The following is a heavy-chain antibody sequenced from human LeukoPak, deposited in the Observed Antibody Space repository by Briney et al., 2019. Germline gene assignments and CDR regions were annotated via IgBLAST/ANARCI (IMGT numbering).Heavy chain of an antibody. J-gene: IGHJ3*02. D-gene: IGHD3-10*01. V-gene: IGHV4-31*03. CDR1: GGSISSGGYY. CDR3: ARDRPVWFGELPGDAFDI. Sequence: PSETLSLTCTVSGGSISSGGYYWRWIRQHPGKGLEWIGYIYHSGSTYYNPSLKSRVTISVDTSKNQFSLKLSSVTAADTAVYYCARDRPVWFGELPGDAFDIWGQGTMVTVSS. CDR2: IYHSGST.